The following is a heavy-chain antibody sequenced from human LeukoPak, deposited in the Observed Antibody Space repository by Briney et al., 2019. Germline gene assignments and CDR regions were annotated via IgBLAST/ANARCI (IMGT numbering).Heavy chain of an antibody. J-gene: IGHJ6*03. V-gene: IGHV1-2*02. D-gene: IGHD6-13*01. CDR1: GYTFTGYY. CDR3: ARGRAAGAAAGRAPLDYYMDV. CDR2: INPNSGGT. Sequence: GASVKVSCKASGYTFTGYYMHWVRQAPGQGLEWMGWINPNSGGTNYAQKFQGRVTMTRDTSISTAYMELSRLRSDDTAVYYCARGRAAGAAAGRAPLDYYMDVWGKGTTVTVSS.